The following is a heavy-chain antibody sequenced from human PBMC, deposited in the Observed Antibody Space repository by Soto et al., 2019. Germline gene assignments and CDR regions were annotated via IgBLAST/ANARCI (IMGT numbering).Heavy chain of an antibody. J-gene: IGHJ6*02. D-gene: IGHD3-22*01. CDR1: GGSISSYY. V-gene: IGHV4-59*01. CDR2: IYYSGST. CDR3: ARSYYYHSSGAATGYGMDV. Sequence: SETLSLTCTVSGGSISSYYWSWIRQPPGKGLEWIGYIYYSGSTNYNPSLKSRVTISVDTSKNQFSLKLSSVTAADTAVYYCARSYYYHSSGAATGYGMDVWGQGTTVTVSS.